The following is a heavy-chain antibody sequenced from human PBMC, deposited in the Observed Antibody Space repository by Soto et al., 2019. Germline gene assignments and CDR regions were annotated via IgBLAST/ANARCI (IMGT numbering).Heavy chain of an antibody. CDR1: GGSFSGYY. CDR3: ARETTVTDTPIDY. V-gene: IGHV4-34*01. J-gene: IGHJ4*02. D-gene: IGHD4-17*01. Sequence: TLSLTCAVYGGSFSGYYWSWIRQPPGKGLEWIGEINHSGSTNYNPSLKSRVTISVDTSKNQFSLKLSSVTAADTAVYYCARETTVTDTPIDYWGQGTLVTVSS. CDR2: INHSGST.